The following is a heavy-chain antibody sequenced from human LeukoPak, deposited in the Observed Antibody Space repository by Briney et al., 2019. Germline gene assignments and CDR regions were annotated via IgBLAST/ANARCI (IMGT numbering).Heavy chain of an antibody. J-gene: IGHJ4*02. CDR1: GGSFSGYY. V-gene: IGHV4-34*01. D-gene: IGHD3-10*01. Sequence: SETLSLTCAVYGGSFSGYYWSWIRQPPGKGLEWIGEVNHSGSTNYNPSLKSRVTISVDTSKNQFSLKLSSVTAADTAVYYCARGSAGDYWGQGTLVTVSS. CDR2: VNHSGST. CDR3: ARGSAGDY.